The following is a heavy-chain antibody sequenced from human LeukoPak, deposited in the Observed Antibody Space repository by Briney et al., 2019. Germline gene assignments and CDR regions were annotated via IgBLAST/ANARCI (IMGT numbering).Heavy chain of an antibody. Sequence: SETLSLTCTVSGGYISTYYWTWIRQPPGKGLEWIGNIYYTGSTNYNPSLKSRVTISVDTSKNQFSLKLSSVTAADTAVYYCARGIRYCSGGSCYSNFDYWGQGTLVTVSS. CDR3: ARGIRYCSGGSCYSNFDY. J-gene: IGHJ4*02. CDR2: IYYTGST. CDR1: GGYISTYY. V-gene: IGHV4-59*12. D-gene: IGHD2-15*01.